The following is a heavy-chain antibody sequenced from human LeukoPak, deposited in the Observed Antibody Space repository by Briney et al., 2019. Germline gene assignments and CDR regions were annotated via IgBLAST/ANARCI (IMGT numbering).Heavy chain of an antibody. D-gene: IGHD4-17*01. CDR3: ARAPPQGYGDYAGDY. CDR1: GGSFSGYY. Sequence: SETLSLTCAVYGGSFSGYYWSWIRQPPGKGLEWIGEINHSGSTNYNPSLKSRVTISVDTSKNQFSLKLSSVTAADTAVYYCARAPPQGYGDYAGDYWGQGTLVTVSS. CDR2: INHSGST. J-gene: IGHJ4*02. V-gene: IGHV4-34*01.